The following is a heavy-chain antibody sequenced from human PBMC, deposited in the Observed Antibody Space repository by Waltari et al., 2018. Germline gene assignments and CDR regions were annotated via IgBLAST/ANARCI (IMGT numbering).Heavy chain of an antibody. CDR2: IIPILGIA. D-gene: IGHD6-19*01. CDR3: ARDRAGDYYMDV. Sequence: QVQLGQSGAEVKKPGSSVQVSCKASGGTFSSYAISWVRQAPGQGLEWMGRIIPILGIANYAQKFQGRVTITADKSPSPAYMELSSLRSEDTAVYYCARDRAGDYYMDVWGKGTTVTVSS. CDR1: GGTFSSYA. J-gene: IGHJ6*03. V-gene: IGHV1-69*04.